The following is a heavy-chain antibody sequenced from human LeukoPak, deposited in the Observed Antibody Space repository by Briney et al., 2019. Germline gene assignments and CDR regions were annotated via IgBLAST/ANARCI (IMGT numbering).Heavy chain of an antibody. J-gene: IGHJ4*02. CDR1: GFTNTNNW. CDR3: ASNFDY. Sequence: GGSLRLSCEASGFTNTNNWMNWVRQAPGKGLEWVANMKPDGSEKYYVDSVRGRFTISRDNAKNSLYLQMNSLRAEDTAVYYCASNFDYWGQGTLVTVSS. CDR2: MKPDGSEK. V-gene: IGHV3-7*01.